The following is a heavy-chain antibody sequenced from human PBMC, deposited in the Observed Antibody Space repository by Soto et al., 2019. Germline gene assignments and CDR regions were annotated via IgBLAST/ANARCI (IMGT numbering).Heavy chain of an antibody. Sequence: GGSLRLSCTASGFTFSTSAMSWVRQSPGRGLEWVSGISGSGAGTYYADSVKGRFTISRDNSKNTLYLQMSGLRAEDAALYYCAKGPTVFGAVISFDYYYGMYVWGQGTPVTVSS. CDR2: ISGSGAGT. CDR1: GFTFSTSA. CDR3: AKGPTVFGAVISFDYYYGMYV. D-gene: IGHD3-3*01. J-gene: IGHJ6*02. V-gene: IGHV3-23*01.